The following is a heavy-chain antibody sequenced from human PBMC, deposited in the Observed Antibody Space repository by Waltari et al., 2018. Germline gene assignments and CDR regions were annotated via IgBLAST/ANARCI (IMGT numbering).Heavy chain of an antibody. V-gene: IGHV3-30*01. CDR1: GFIFGSSS. D-gene: IGHD6-13*01. CDR3: ARDPDEYGSPSPTFES. Sequence: QVQLMESGGGVVQPGQSLRLSCAVSGFIFGSSSMHWVRQVPGKGPDWLAVMSHDGIATFYAASVRGRFTISRDNSKNILYLQMNNLRIEDSALYYCARDPDEYGSPSPTFESWGQGTLVTVSS. CDR2: MSHDGIAT. J-gene: IGHJ4*02.